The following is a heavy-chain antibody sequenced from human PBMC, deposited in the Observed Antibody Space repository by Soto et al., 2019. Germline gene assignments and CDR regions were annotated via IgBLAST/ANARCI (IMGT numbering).Heavy chain of an antibody. V-gene: IGHV4-39*01. CDR2: IYYSGST. CDR1: GGSIISSSYY. D-gene: IGHD2-15*01. Sequence: SSETLSLTCTVSGGSIISSSYYWGWIRQPPGKGLEWIGSIYYSGSTYYNPSLKSRVTISVDTSKNQFSLKLSSVTAADTAVYYCARRREYCSGGSCYPPGDYYYYMDVWGKGTTVTVSS. CDR3: ARRREYCSGGSCYPPGDYYYYMDV. J-gene: IGHJ6*03.